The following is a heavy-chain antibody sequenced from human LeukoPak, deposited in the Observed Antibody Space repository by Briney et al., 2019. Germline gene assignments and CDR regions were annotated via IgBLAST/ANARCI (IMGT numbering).Heavy chain of an antibody. V-gene: IGHV1-69*01. J-gene: IGHJ4*02. CDR3: ATLRSYPY. Sequence: PGGSLRLSCAASGFTFSSYAISWVRQAPGQGLEWMGGIIPIFGTANYAQKFQGRVTITADESTSTAYMELSSLRSEDTAVYYCATLRSYPYWGQGTLVTVSS. CDR1: GFTFSSYA. CDR2: IIPIFGTA. D-gene: IGHD2-21*01.